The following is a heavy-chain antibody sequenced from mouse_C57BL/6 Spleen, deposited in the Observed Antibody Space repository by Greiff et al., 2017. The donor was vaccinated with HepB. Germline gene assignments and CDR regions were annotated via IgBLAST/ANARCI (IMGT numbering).Heavy chain of an antibody. Sequence: VQLQQSGAELVKPGASVKLSCKASGYTFTSYWMQWVKQRPGQGLEWIGEIDPSDSYTNYNQKFKGKATLTVDTSSSTAYMQLSSLTSEDSAVYYCARELRRDAMDYWGQGTSVTVSS. D-gene: IGHD2-4*01. CDR3: ARELRRDAMDY. CDR1: GYTFTSYW. CDR2: IDPSDSYT. V-gene: IGHV1-50*01. J-gene: IGHJ4*01.